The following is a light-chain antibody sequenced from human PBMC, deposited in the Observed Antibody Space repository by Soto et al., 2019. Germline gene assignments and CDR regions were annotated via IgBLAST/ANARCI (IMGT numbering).Light chain of an antibody. V-gene: IGKV1-12*01. CDR1: QHISTW. CDR2: AAS. Sequence: DIQMTQSPSSVSASLGDRVTITCRASQHISTWLVWYQQKPGKAPQLLIYAASSLQTGVPSRFSGSGSGTDFSLTISSLLPEDSATYYCQQANSFPFTFGQGTRLEI. J-gene: IGKJ2*01. CDR3: QQANSFPFT.